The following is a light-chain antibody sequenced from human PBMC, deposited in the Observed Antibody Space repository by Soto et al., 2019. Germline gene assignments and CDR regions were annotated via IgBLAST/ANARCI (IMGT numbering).Light chain of an antibody. J-gene: IGKJ1*01. V-gene: IGKV3-15*01. CDR1: QSVSSN. CDR2: GAS. CDR3: HQYNNWPPWT. Sequence: EIVMTQSPATLSVSPGERATLSCRASQSVSSNLAWYQQKPGQAPRLLIYGASTRATGIPARFSGSGSGTEFTLTISSRHSEHFAVSYCHQYNNWPPWTFGKGTKVEIK.